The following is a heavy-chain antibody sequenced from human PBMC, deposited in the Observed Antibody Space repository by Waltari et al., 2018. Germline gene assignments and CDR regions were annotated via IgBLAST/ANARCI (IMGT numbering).Heavy chain of an antibody. V-gene: IGHV3-23*01. CDR2: MRGSGGST. CDR3: AKIRYGDYPYFDY. D-gene: IGHD4-17*01. J-gene: IGHJ4*02. CDR1: GFTFSSYA. Sequence: EVQLLESGGGLVQPGGSLRLSCAASGFTFSSYAMSWVRQAPGKGLEWVLAMRGSGGSTYYADSVKGRFTISRDNSKNTLYLQMNSLRAEDTAVYYCAKIRYGDYPYFDYWGQGTLVTVSS.